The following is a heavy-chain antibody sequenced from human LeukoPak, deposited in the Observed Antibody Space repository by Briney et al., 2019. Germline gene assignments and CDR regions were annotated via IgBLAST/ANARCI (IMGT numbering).Heavy chain of an antibody. D-gene: IGHD2-15*01. CDR3: ARWLGYCSGGSCPNFDY. V-gene: IGHV4-34*01. CDR1: GGSFSGYY. Sequence: SETLSLTCAVYGGSFSGYYWSWIRQPPGKGLEWIGEINHSGSTNYNPSLKSRVTISVDTSKNQFSLKLSSVTAADTAVYYCARWLGYCSGGSCPNFDYWGRGTLVTVSS. CDR2: INHSGST. J-gene: IGHJ4*02.